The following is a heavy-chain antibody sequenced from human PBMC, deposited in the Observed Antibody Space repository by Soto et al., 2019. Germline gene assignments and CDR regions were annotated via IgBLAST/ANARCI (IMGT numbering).Heavy chain of an antibody. CDR2: LYSGGTT. Sequence: PGGSLRLSCAASGFTVSSNDMTWVRQAPGKGLEWVAVLYSGGTTYYADSIKGRFTISRDNSKNNLFLQMYSLRAEDTAMYYCARAVTIAVAGPLLHWGQGVLVTVSS. CDR3: ARAVTIAVAGPLLH. J-gene: IGHJ4*02. CDR1: GFTVSSND. D-gene: IGHD6-19*01. V-gene: IGHV3-66*01.